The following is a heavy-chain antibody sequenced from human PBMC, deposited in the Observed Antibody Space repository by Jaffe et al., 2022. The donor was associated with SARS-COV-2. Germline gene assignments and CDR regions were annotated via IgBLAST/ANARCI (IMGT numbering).Heavy chain of an antibody. D-gene: IGHD3-22*01. J-gene: IGHJ5*02. CDR3: ASPQGGYMWFDP. CDR1: GGSISSSSYY. Sequence: QLQLQESGPGLVKPSETLSLTCTVSGGSISSSSYYWGWIRQPPGKGLEWIGSIYYSGSTYYNPSLKSRVTISVDTSKNQFSLKLSSVTAADTAVYYCASPQGGYMWFDPWGQGTLVTVSS. V-gene: IGHV4-39*01. CDR2: IYYSGST.